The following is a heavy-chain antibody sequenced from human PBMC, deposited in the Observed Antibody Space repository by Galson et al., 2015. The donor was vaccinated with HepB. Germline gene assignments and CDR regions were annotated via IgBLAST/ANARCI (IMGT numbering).Heavy chain of an antibody. CDR3: AKDGTVDTAMVTPYYYGMDV. J-gene: IGHJ6*02. V-gene: IGHV3-23*01. D-gene: IGHD5-18*01. Sequence: SLRLSCAASGFTFSSYAMSWVRQAPGEGLEWVSAISGSGGSTYYADSVKGRFTISRDNSKNTLYLQMNSLRAEDTAVYYCAKDGTVDTAMVTPYYYGMDVWGQGTTVTVSS. CDR2: ISGSGGST. CDR1: GFTFSSYA.